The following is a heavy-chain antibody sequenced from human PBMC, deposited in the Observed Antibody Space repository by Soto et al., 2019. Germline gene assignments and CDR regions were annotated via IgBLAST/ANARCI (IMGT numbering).Heavy chain of an antibody. CDR3: ARGDNSAGEMGGMDV. CDR1: GGSISRYY. Sequence: SETLSLTGTVSGGSISRYYWSWIRQPPGKGLEWIGYMFYSGSTYYNPSLKSRVTISVDRSKNQFSLKLSSVTAADTAVYYCARGDNSAGEMGGMDVWGQGTTVTVSS. D-gene: IGHD3-16*01. CDR2: MFYSGST. V-gene: IGHV4-59*12. J-gene: IGHJ6*02.